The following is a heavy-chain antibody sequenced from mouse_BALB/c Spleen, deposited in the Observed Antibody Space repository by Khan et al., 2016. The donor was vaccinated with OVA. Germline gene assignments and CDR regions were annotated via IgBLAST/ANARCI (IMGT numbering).Heavy chain of an antibody. D-gene: IGHD2-14*01. Sequence: QIQLVQSGPELKKPGETVRISCKASGYTFTTAGIQWVQKMPGKGLKWIGWINTHSGVPKYAEDFKGRFAFSLEISVNTAYLQITHLKNAETATYVCASGGGAYYRNDGGAMEYWGQGTSVTVSS. CDR1: GYTFTTAG. CDR3: ASGGGAYYRNDGGAMEY. J-gene: IGHJ4*01. CDR2: INTHSGVP. V-gene: IGHV9-4*02.